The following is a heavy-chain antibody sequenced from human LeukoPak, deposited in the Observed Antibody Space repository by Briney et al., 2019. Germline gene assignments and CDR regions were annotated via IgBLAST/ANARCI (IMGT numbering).Heavy chain of an antibody. Sequence: GGSLRLSCAASGFTFSSYAMSWVRQAPGKGLEWVSAISSGGSTYYTDSVKGRFTISRDNSKNTLYLQINSLRVEDTAGYYCAKETASDFGGAVDYWGQGTLVTVSS. CDR2: ISSGGST. D-gene: IGHD3-10*01. V-gene: IGHV3-23*01. J-gene: IGHJ4*02. CDR1: GFTFSSYA. CDR3: AKETASDFGGAVDY.